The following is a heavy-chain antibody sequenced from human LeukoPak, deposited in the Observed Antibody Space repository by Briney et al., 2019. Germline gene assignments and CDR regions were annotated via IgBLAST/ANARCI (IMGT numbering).Heavy chain of an antibody. V-gene: IGHV1-2*02. J-gene: IGHJ4*02. CDR3: ARVNAGYYDSSGYQEAPFY. CDR2: INPNSGGI. D-gene: IGHD3-22*01. Sequence: GASVKVSCKASGYTFTGYYMHWVRQAPGQGLEWMGWINPNSGGINYAQKFQGRVTMTRDTSISTAYMELSRLRSDDTAVYYCARVNAGYYDSSGYQEAPFYWGQGTLVTVSS. CDR1: GYTFTGYY.